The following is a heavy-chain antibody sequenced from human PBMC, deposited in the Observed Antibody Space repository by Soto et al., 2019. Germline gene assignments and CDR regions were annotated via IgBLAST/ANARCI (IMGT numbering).Heavy chain of an antibody. D-gene: IGHD2-2*01. V-gene: IGHV3-23*01. CDR1: GFTFSSYA. CDR3: AKDLRYEDIVVVPAASPFDY. J-gene: IGHJ4*02. CDR2: ISGSGGST. Sequence: GGSLRLSCAASGFTFSSYAMSWVRQAPGKGLEWVSAISGSGGSTYYADSVKGRFTISRDNSKNTLYLQMNSLRAEDTAVYYCAKDLRYEDIVVVPAASPFDYWGQGTLVTVSS.